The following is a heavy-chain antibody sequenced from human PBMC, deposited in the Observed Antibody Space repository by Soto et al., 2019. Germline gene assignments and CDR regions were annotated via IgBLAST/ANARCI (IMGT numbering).Heavy chain of an antibody. CDR2: FDPEDGET. CDR3: ATGLFYGSGVDY. D-gene: IGHD3-10*01. Sequence: ASVKVSCKVSGYTLTELSMHWVRQAPGKGLEWMGGFDPEDGETIYAQKFQGRVTMTEDTSTDTACMELSSLRSEDTAVYYCATGLFYGSGVDYWGQGTLVTVSS. J-gene: IGHJ4*02. V-gene: IGHV1-24*01. CDR1: GYTLTELS.